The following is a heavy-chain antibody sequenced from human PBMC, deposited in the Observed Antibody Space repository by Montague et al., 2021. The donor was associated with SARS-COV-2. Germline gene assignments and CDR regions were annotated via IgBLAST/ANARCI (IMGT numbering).Heavy chain of an antibody. J-gene: IGHJ3*02. V-gene: IGHV4-39*01. CDR2: NNYSGST. Sequence: SETLSLTCSVSGGSVSRSSYYWGWIRQRQGKELEWNGCNNYSGSTYYHQCLKSRVPITVDTSKNQISMNLSAVTAADTAVYYCSSHTYYYDSSGSDAFDIWGQGTLVIVSS. CDR1: GGSVSRSSYY. CDR3: SSHTYYYDSSGSDAFDI. D-gene: IGHD3-22*01.